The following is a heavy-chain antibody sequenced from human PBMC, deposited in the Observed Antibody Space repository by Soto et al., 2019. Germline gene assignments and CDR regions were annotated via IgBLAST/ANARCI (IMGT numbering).Heavy chain of an antibody. J-gene: IGHJ5*02. CDR2: INHSGST. Sequence: QVQLQQWGARLLKPSETLSLTCAVYGGSFSGYYWSWIRQPPGKGLEWIGEINHSGSTNYNPSLKRRVTISVDTSKNQFSLKLSSVTAADTAVYYCARGRDYYGSGSSYNWFDPWGQGTLVTVSS. D-gene: IGHD3-10*01. CDR1: GGSFSGYY. V-gene: IGHV4-34*01. CDR3: ARGRDYYGSGSSYNWFDP.